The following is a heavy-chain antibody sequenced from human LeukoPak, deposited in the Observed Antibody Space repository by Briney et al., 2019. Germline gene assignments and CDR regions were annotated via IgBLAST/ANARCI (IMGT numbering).Heavy chain of an antibody. Sequence: GGSLRLSCAASGFTFSSYEMNWVRQAPGKGLEWVSYISSSGSTIYYADSVKGRFTISRDNAKNSLYLQMNSLRAEDTAVYYCARTIDYYGAGSTRGYFAYWGQGTLVTVSS. D-gene: IGHD3-10*01. V-gene: IGHV3-48*03. CDR2: ISSSGSTI. CDR1: GFTFSSYE. J-gene: IGHJ4*02. CDR3: ARTIDYYGAGSTRGYFAY.